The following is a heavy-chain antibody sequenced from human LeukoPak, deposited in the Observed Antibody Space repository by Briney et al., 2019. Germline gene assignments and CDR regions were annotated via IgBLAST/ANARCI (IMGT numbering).Heavy chain of an antibody. Sequence: SQTLSLTCAIAGDCVSSNSAAWNWIRQSPSRGLEWLGRTYYRSRWYNDYAVSVKSRITINPDTSKNQFSLQLNSVTPEDTAVYYCARDQQREGGFDYWGQGTLVTVSS. CDR2: TYYRSRWYN. J-gene: IGHJ4*02. V-gene: IGHV6-1*01. CDR3: ARDQQREGGFDY. D-gene: IGHD1-1*01. CDR1: GDCVSSNSAA.